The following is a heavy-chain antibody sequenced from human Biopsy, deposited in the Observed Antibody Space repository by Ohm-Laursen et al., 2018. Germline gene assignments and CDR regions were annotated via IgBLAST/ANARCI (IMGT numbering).Heavy chain of an antibody. V-gene: IGHV4-61*08. CDR1: GASVNTFDFY. J-gene: IGHJ6*02. CDR3: ARAYYYGAGSFYSPWMEV. CDR2: IFYSGTT. D-gene: IGHD3-10*01. Sequence: SDTLSLTCTVSGASVNTFDFYWAWIRQPPGKGLEWIGYIFYSGTTKYNPSLQRRVRLSLDTANNQFSLTLRSVSAADTATCYCARAYYYGAGSFYSPWMEVWGQGTTVSVS.